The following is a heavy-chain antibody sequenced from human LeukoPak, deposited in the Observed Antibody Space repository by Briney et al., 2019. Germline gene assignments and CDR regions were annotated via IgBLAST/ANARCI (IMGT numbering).Heavy chain of an antibody. CDR1: GYSFTSYW. Sequence: GESLKISCKGSGYSFTSYWIGWVRQMPGKGLEWMGIIYPGDSDTRYSPSFQGQVTISAGKSISTAYLQWSSLKASDTAMYYCARLGLKVDTAMVTYYWGQGTLVTVSS. V-gene: IGHV5-51*01. D-gene: IGHD5-18*01. J-gene: IGHJ4*02. CDR2: IYPGDSDT. CDR3: ARLGLKVDTAMVTYY.